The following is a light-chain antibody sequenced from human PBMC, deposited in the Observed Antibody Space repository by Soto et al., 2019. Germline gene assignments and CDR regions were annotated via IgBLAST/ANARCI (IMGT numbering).Light chain of an antibody. CDR1: QSVSSDY. V-gene: IGKV3-20*01. Sequence: EIALTQSPGTLSLSPGERATLSCRASQSVSSDYLAWYQQKPGQTPKVLIYRASSRATGIPDRFSGSGSGTDFTLTISRLEPEDFAVYYCQQYGSSPLTFGGGTKVEI. CDR2: RAS. J-gene: IGKJ4*01. CDR3: QQYGSSPLT.